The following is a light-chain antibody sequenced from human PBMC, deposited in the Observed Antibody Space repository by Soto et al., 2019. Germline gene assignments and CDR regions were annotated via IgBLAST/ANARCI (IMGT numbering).Light chain of an antibody. V-gene: IGKV3-15*01. J-gene: IGKJ1*01. CDR1: QGVSRK. CDR2: GAS. CDR3: QQYDNWPPWT. Sequence: DIVMTQSPATLSVAPGERVTFSCRASQGVSRKLAWYQHKPGQAPRLLISGASTGATGIPARFSGSGSGTEFTLTISSLQSEDCAVYYCQQYDNWPPWTFGQGTTVDFK.